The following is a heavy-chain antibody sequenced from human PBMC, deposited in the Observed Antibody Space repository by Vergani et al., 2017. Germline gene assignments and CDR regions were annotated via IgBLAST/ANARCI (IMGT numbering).Heavy chain of an antibody. Sequence: EVQLLESGGGLVQPGGSLRLSCAASGFTFSSYAMSWVRQAPGKGLEWVSAISGSGGSIYYADSVKGRFTISRDNAKNSLYLQMNSLRAEDTAVYYCARESVASPFDYWGQGTLVTVSS. D-gene: IGHD6-19*01. V-gene: IGHV3-23*01. CDR2: ISGSGGSI. CDR3: ARESVASPFDY. CDR1: GFTFSSYA. J-gene: IGHJ4*02.